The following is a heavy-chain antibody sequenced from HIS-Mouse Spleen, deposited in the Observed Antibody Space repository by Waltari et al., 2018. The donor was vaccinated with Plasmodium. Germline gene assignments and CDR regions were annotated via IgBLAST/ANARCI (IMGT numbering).Heavy chain of an antibody. V-gene: IGHV4-34*01. CDR3: ARGQLGIDAFDI. J-gene: IGHJ3*02. CDR2: ITHSGST. CDR1: GGSFSGYY. Sequence: QVQLQQWGAGLLKPSETLSLTCAVYGGSFSGYYWSWIRQPPGSGLEWLGEITHSGSTNDNPSLKGRITMSGDTSKYLFFLKLSSVTAAGTSVYYCARGQLGIDAFDIWGQGTMVTVSS. D-gene: IGHD7-27*01.